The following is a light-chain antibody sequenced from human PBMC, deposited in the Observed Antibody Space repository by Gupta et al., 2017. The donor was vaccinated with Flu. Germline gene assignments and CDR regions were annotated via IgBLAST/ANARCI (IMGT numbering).Light chain of an antibody. Sequence: PGQTARITCGGDNVGGKSLHWYQQKAGQAPMLVIYDDTDRPSGIPYRFSGSKSGNTATLTISNVAAGDEADYYCQVWYSSSVPVFGGGTKLTVL. V-gene: IGLV3-21*02. CDR3: QVWYSSSVPV. J-gene: IGLJ2*01. CDR1: NVGGKS. CDR2: DDT.